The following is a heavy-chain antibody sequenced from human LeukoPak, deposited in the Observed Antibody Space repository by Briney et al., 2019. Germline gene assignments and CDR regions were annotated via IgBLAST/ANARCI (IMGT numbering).Heavy chain of an antibody. V-gene: IGHV3-23*01. J-gene: IGHJ4*02. CDR3: AKDPDYGDYPAGFYFDY. CDR2: ISGSGGST. D-gene: IGHD4-17*01. Sequence: GGSLRLSCAASGFTFDDYGMSWVRQAPGKGLEWVSAISGSGGSTYYADSVKGRFTISRDNSKNTLYLQMNSLRAEDTAVYYCAKDPDYGDYPAGFYFDYWGQGTLVTVSS. CDR1: GFTFDDYG.